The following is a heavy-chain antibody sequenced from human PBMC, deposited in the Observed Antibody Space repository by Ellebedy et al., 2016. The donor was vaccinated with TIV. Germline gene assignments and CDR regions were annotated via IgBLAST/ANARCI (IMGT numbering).Heavy chain of an antibody. J-gene: IGHJ5*02. V-gene: IGHV3-23*01. CDR1: GFTFSCCA. CDR3: AGFRGEAVAGNWFDP. CDR2: IDNRGDTT. D-gene: IGHD6-19*01. Sequence: GESLKISCAASGFTFSCCAMSWVRQAPGKGLEWVSVIDNRGDTTYADSAKGRFTISRDNSKNTLYLQMNSLRADDTAVYYCAGFRGEAVAGNWFDPWGQGTLVTVSS.